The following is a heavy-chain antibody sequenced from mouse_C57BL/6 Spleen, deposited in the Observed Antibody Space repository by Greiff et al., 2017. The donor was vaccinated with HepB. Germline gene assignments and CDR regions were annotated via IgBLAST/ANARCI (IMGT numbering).Heavy chain of an antibody. CDR2: IDPSDSYT. Sequence: QVQLQQPGAELVMPGASVKLSCKASGYTFTSYWMHWVKQRPGQGLEWIGEIDPSDSYTNYNQKFKGKSTLTVDKSSSTAYMQLSSLTSEDSAVYYCARGELGRRYFDVWGTGTTVTVSS. CDR1: GYTFTSYW. CDR3: ARGELGRRYFDV. V-gene: IGHV1-69*01. J-gene: IGHJ1*03. D-gene: IGHD4-1*01.